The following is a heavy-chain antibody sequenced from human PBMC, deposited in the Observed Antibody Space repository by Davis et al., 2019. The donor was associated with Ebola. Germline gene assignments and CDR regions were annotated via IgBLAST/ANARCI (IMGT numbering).Heavy chain of an antibody. D-gene: IGHD2-2*01. Sequence: SETLSLTCTVSGGSISSYYWSWIRQPPGKGLEWIGHIYYSGSTNYNPSRKSRVTISVDTSKNQSSLKLSSVTAADTAVYYCATRDIVVLPAAMLGYYYGMDVWGQGTTVTVSS. CDR1: GGSISSYY. V-gene: IGHV4-59*12. J-gene: IGHJ6*02. CDR3: ATRDIVVLPAAMLGYYYGMDV. CDR2: IYYSGST.